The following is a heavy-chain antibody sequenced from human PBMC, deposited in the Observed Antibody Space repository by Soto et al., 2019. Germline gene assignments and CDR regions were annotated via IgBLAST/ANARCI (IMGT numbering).Heavy chain of an antibody. V-gene: IGHV3-15*01. J-gene: IGHJ4*02. CDR1: GLTFSNRW. CDR3: TAEYYYRLDY. D-gene: IGHD3-10*01. Sequence: EVQLVESGGGLVKPGGSLRLSCAASGLTFSNRWMSWVRQAPGKGLEWAASIKSKGDGGTTDYAAPAKVRFTVSRDDSKTAVYLQMNSLKTEDTAVYYCTAEYYYRLDYWGQGILVTVSS. CDR2: IKSKGDGGTT.